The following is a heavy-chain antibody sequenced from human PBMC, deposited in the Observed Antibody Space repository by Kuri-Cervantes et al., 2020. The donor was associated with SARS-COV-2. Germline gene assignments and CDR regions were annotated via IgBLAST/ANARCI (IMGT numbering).Heavy chain of an antibody. CDR3: VRALGAAEADF. V-gene: IGHV3-7*01. J-gene: IGHJ4*02. Sequence: GSLRLSCAASGFTFSSYWMSWVRQAPGKGLEWVANIKQDGSEKYYVDSVKGRFTISRDNAKNSLYLQMNSLRGEDTALYYCVRALGAAEADFWGRGTLVTVSS. CDR1: GFTFSSYW. D-gene: IGHD1-26*01. CDR2: IKQDGSEK.